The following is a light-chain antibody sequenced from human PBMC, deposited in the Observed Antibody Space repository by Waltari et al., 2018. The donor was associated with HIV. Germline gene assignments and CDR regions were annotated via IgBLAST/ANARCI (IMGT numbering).Light chain of an antibody. Sequence: SFELTQPPSVSVSPGPTASITCSGDKLGGEYACWYQQKPGQSPVMVIYQNTKRPSGITERFSGSSSGNTATLTISGTQAMDEADYYCQAWDGNTAVFGGGTKLTVL. CDR2: QNT. CDR3: QAWDGNTAV. CDR1: KLGGEY. V-gene: IGLV3-1*01. J-gene: IGLJ2*01.